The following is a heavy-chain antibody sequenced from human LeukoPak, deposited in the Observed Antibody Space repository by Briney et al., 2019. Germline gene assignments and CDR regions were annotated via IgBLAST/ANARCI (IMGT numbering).Heavy chain of an antibody. CDR2: IKSKTDGGTT. CDR1: GFPFSNAW. J-gene: IGHJ4*02. V-gene: IGHV3-15*01. D-gene: IGHD1-14*01. Sequence: GGPLRLLCAACGFPFSNAWMTWVPQGPGKGLEWVGRIKSKTDGGTTDYAAPVKDRITISRDDSQHTLYLQLNSLKTYETPVYYCTTLTGMPHFDYWGQGTLVTVSS. CDR3: TTLTGMPHFDY.